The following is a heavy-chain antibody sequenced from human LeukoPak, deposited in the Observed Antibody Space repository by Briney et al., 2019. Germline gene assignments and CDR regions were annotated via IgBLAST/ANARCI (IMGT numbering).Heavy chain of an antibody. D-gene: IGHD3-3*01. CDR2: ISNDSVDK. CDR1: GFMFSDYY. V-gene: IGHV3-11*04. CDR3: ARRDWVSGAVRAFDI. Sequence: GGSLRLSCVGSGFMFSDYYMSWIRQAPGKGLQWASYISNDSVDKYYVDSVRGRFTISRDNAKKSMYLQMSGLRVEDTAVYYCARRDWVSGAVRAFDIWGQGTMVTVSS. J-gene: IGHJ3*02.